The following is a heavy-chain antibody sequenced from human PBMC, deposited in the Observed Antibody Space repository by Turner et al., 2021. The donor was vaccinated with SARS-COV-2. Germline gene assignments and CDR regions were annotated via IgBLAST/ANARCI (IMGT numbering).Heavy chain of an antibody. V-gene: IGHV4-39*01. CDR3: ASPGGNSGWFFAYDI. CDR1: GGSLSRIRSY. Sequence: QVQLEESGPGLVRLSETLYLTCISSGGSLSRIRSYWGWFRQPPGKGLEWIGTIYYTGNTLYTPSLESRVTISMDTSNKQFSLKLKSVTAADTAVYYCASPGGNSGWFFAYDIWGQGTMVTVSS. J-gene: IGHJ3*02. D-gene: IGHD6-19*01. CDR2: IYYTGNT.